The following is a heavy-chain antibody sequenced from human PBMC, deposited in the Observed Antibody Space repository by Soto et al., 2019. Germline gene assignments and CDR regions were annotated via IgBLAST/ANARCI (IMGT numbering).Heavy chain of an antibody. CDR2: ISGSGGST. J-gene: IGHJ4*02. V-gene: IGHV3-23*01. CDR1: GFTFSSYA. D-gene: IGHD3-10*01. CDR3: AKAHYGSGIYYWYYFDY. Sequence: EVQLLESGGGLVQPGGSLRLSCAASGFTFSSYAMSWVRQAPGKGLEWVSAISGSGGSTYYADSVKGRFTISRDNSKNTLYLEMTSLGAEDTAVYYCAKAHYGSGIYYWYYFDYWGQGTLVTVSS.